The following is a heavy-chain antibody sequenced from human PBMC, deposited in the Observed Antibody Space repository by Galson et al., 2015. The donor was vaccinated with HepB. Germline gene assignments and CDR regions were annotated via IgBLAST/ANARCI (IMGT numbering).Heavy chain of an antibody. D-gene: IGHD3-22*01. CDR3: AREPDYYDSSGYYYGRGGSFDY. J-gene: IGHJ4*02. CDR2: ISYDGSNK. Sequence: SLRLSCAASGFTFSSYAMHWVRQAPGKGLEWVAVISYDGSNKYYADSVKGRFTISRDNSKNTLYLQMNSLRAEDTAVYYCAREPDYYDSSGYYYGRGGSFDYWGQGTLVTVSS. CDR1: GFTFSSYA. V-gene: IGHV3-30-3*01.